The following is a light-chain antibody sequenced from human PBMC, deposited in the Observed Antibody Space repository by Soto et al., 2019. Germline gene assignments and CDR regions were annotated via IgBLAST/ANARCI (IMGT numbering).Light chain of an antibody. V-gene: IGKV3-15*01. Sequence: EIVLTQSPGTLSLSPGERATLSCRASQSVSSSYLAWYQQKPGQAPRLLISGASTRATGVPDRFSGSGSGTEFTLTISSLQSEDFAVYYCQQYNNWPTFGQGTKVDVK. CDR3: QQYNNWPT. CDR2: GAS. CDR1: QSVSSSY. J-gene: IGKJ1*01.